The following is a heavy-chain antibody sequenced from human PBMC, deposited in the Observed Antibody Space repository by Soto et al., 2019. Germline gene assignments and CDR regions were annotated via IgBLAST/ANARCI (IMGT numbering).Heavy chain of an antibody. V-gene: IGHV5-10-1*01. D-gene: IGHD3-3*01. CDR1: GYSFTSYW. CDR3: ARTTAGRFLEWLPPSYGMDV. J-gene: IGHJ6*02. Sequence: GGSLKISCKGSGYSFTSYWISWVRQMPGKGLEWMGRIDPSDSYTNYSPSFQGHVTISADKSISTAYLQWSSLKASDTAMYYCARTTAGRFLEWLPPSYGMDVWGQGTTVTVSS. CDR2: IDPSDSYT.